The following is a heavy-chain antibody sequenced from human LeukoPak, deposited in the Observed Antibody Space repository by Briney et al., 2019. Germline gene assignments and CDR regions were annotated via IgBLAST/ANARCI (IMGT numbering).Heavy chain of an antibody. Sequence: TSETLSLTCTVSGGSVSSYYWSWIRQPPGKGLEWIGYIYYSGSTNYNPSLKSRVTISVDTSKNQFSLKLSSVTAADTAVYHCARDNWNYGSSMDVWGQGTTVTVSS. CDR1: GGSVSSYY. CDR3: ARDNWNYGSSMDV. J-gene: IGHJ6*02. D-gene: IGHD1-7*01. V-gene: IGHV4-59*02. CDR2: IYYSGST.